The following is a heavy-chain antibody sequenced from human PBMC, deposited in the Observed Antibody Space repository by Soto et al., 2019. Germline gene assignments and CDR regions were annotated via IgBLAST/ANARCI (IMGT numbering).Heavy chain of an antibody. J-gene: IGHJ4*02. V-gene: IGHV3-30*18. Sequence: QVQLVESGGGVVQPGRSLRLSCAASGFTFSSYGMQWVRQAPGKGLEWVAVISYDGSNKYYADSVKGRFTISRDNSKNTLYMQMNSLRVEDTAVYYCAKGSYSGRYLDYWGQGTLVTVSS. CDR1: GFTFSSYG. CDR2: ISYDGSNK. CDR3: AKGSYSGRYLDY. D-gene: IGHD1-26*01.